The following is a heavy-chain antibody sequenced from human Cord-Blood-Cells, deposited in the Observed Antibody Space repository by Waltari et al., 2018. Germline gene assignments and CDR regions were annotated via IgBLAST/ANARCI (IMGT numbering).Heavy chain of an antibody. CDR3: ASTLGYCSSTSCYADAFDI. CDR2: IYPGDSDT. J-gene: IGHJ3*02. V-gene: IGHV5-51*03. D-gene: IGHD2-2*01. Sequence: VQLVQSGAAVKKPGESLKISCKGSGYSFTSYWLGWVRQLPGKGLGWMGIIYPGDSDTRYSPSFQGQVTISADKSISTAYLQWSSLKASDTAMYYCASTLGYCSSTSCYADAFDIWGQGTMVTVSS. CDR1: GYSFTSYW.